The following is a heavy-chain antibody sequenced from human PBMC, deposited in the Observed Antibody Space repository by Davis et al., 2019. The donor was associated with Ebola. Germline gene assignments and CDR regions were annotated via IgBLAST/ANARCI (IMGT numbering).Heavy chain of an antibody. V-gene: IGHV4-39*02. CDR2: IYYSGIT. J-gene: IGHJ4*02. D-gene: IGHD6-19*01. CDR1: GGSIISSSSY. Sequence: SETLSLTCTVSGGSIISSSSYWGWIRQPPRKGLEWIGSIYYSGITYYNPSLKSRVTISVDTSKNQFSLKLRSVTAADTAVYYCARDSSGWPNDDYWGQGTPVTVSS. CDR3: ARDSSGWPNDDY.